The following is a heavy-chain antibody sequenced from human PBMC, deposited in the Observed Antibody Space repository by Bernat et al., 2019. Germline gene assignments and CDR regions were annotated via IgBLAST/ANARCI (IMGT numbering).Heavy chain of an antibody. Sequence: EVQLVESGGGLVKPGGCQRLSCVASGFTFSNAWMSWVRQAPGKGLEWVGRIKNKIDGGTTDYAAPMKGRFTISRDDSKNTLYLQLNSLEIEDTAVYYCTTDRVRGSSWPYFDYWGQGTLVTVSS. V-gene: IGHV3-15*01. D-gene: IGHD2-2*01. CDR1: GFTFSNAW. CDR2: IKNKIDGGTT. CDR3: TTDRVRGSSWPYFDY. J-gene: IGHJ4*02.